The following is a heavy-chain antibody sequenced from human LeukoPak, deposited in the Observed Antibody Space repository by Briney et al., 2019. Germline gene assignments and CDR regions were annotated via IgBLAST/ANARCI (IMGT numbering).Heavy chain of an antibody. CDR2: IYYSGST. CDR1: GGSISSGDYY. D-gene: IGHD1-26*01. Sequence: PSQTLSLTCTVSGGSISSGDYYWSWIRQPPGKGPERIGYIYYSGSTYYNPSLKSRITISVDTSKNQFSLKLSSVTAADTAVYYCARERSGSYSGFDYWGQGTLVTVSS. J-gene: IGHJ4*02. CDR3: ARERSGSYSGFDY. V-gene: IGHV4-30-4*01.